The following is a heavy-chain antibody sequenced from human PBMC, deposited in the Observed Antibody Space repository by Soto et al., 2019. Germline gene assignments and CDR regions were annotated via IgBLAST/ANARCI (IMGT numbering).Heavy chain of an antibody. J-gene: IGHJ4*02. CDR1: EFTFSQHW. V-gene: IGHV3-7*01. CDR3: ARGHYGRDY. D-gene: IGHD4-17*01. Sequence: EVHLVESGGGLVQPGGSLRLSCAASEFTFSQHWMSWVRQALGKGLEWVADIKPDGSEKYYVDSVKGRFTISRDNAKNSVYLQMNSLRVEDTAVYYCARGHYGRDYWGQGTLVTVSS. CDR2: IKPDGSEK.